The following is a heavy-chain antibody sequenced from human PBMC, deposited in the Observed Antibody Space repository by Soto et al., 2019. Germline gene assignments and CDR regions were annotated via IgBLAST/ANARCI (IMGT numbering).Heavy chain of an antibody. D-gene: IGHD1-1*01. V-gene: IGHV4-31*02. Sequence: PSETRPLTWSVSRGCISSGTYFWSWVPQSPGERLEWIGKIYYTGSTDYKLSLKSRVAISVDTSKNHFSLTLTSLTAADTAIYYCAGVLLTPSKQLERWGQGTLVTVSS. CDR2: IYYTGST. CDR1: RGCISSGTYF. CDR3: AGVLLTPSKQLER. J-gene: IGHJ4*02.